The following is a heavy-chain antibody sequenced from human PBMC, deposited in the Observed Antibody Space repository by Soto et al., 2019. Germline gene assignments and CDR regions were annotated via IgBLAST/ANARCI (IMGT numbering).Heavy chain of an antibody. CDR3: ARGRRIAVAVSKTNWFDP. J-gene: IGHJ5*02. CDR1: GGSISSYY. Sequence: SETLSLTCTVSGGSISSYYWSWIRQPPGKGLEWIGYIYYSGSTNYNPSLKSRVTISVDTSKNQFSLKLSSVTAADTAVYYCARGRRIAVAVSKTNWFDPWGQGTLVTVSS. D-gene: IGHD6-19*01. V-gene: IGHV4-59*01. CDR2: IYYSGST.